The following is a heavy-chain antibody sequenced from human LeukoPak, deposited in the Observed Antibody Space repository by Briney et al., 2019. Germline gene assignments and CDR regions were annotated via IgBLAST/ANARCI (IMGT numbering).Heavy chain of an antibody. J-gene: IGHJ4*02. CDR3: TTGLTVGATVYFDY. V-gene: IGHV3-15*01. CDR1: GFTFSNAW. D-gene: IGHD1-26*01. Sequence: GGSLRLSCAASGFTFSNAWMSWVRQAPGKGLEWVGRIKSKTDGGTTDYAAPVKGRFTISRDDSKNTLYLQMNSLKTEDTAVYYCTTGLTVGATVYFDYWGQGTLVTVSS. CDR2: IKSKTDGGTT.